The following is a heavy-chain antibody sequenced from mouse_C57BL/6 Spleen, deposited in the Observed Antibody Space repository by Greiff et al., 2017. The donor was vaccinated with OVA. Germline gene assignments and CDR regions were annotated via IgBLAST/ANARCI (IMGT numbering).Heavy chain of an antibody. CDR1: GFTFSDYY. CDR2: ISNGGGST. D-gene: IGHD1-1*01. Sequence: EVQRVESGGGLVQPGGSLKLSCAASGFTFSDYYMYWVRQTPEKRLEWVAYISNGGGSTYYPDTVKGRFTISRDNAKNTLYLQMSRLKSEDTAMYYCARQDYYYGSSSYAMDYWGQGTSVTVSS. CDR3: ARQDYYYGSSSYAMDY. J-gene: IGHJ4*01. V-gene: IGHV5-12*01.